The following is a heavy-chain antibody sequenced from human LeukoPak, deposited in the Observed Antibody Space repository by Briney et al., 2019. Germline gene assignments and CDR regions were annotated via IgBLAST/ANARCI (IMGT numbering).Heavy chain of an antibody. Sequence: GGSLRLSCAASGFTFDDYGMSWVRQAPGKGLEWVSGINWNGGSTGYPDSVKGRFTIDRDNAKNSLYLQMNSLRAEDTALYYCARVTWAYYYDSSGYSNAFDIWGQGTMVTVSS. J-gene: IGHJ3*02. CDR3: ARVTWAYYYDSSGYSNAFDI. CDR2: INWNGGST. V-gene: IGHV3-20*04. CDR1: GFTFDDYG. D-gene: IGHD3-22*01.